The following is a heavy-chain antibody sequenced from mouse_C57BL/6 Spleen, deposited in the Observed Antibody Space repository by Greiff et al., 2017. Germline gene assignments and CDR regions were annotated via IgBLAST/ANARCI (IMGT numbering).Heavy chain of an antibody. Sequence: QVQLQQSGAELVRPGTSVKVSCKASGYAFTNYLIEWVKQRPGQGLEWIGVINPGSGGTNYNEKFKGKATLAADKCTSTTYMQHSSLTSENSTVYFCARWEEGYYAMDYWGQGTSVTVSS. V-gene: IGHV1-54*01. D-gene: IGHD4-1*01. J-gene: IGHJ4*01. CDR2: INPGSGGT. CDR3: ARWEEGYYAMDY. CDR1: GYAFTNYL.